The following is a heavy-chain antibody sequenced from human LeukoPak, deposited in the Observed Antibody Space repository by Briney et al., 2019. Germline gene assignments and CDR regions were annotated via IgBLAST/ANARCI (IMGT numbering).Heavy chain of an antibody. D-gene: IGHD1-7*01. CDR3: ARDSGTTGEVKFDP. CDR2: IYVSGST. CDR1: GASISSYY. V-gene: IGHV4-4*07. J-gene: IGHJ5*02. Sequence: SETLSLTCTVSGASISSYYWSWIRQPAGKGLEWVGRIYVSGSTTYNPSLESRVTISLDTSKNQISLRLTSMTAADTAVYYCARDSGTTGEVKFDPWGQGTLVTVSS.